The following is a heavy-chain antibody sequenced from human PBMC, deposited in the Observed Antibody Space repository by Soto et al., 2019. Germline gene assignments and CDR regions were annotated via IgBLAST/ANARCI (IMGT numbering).Heavy chain of an antibody. D-gene: IGHD2-21*02. Sequence: ASVKVCCKASGDTFTDYYIHWVRQAPGQGLEWMGTVNPSGGHTTYAQHFLGRVTMTRDTSTSTLYMELTSLTSDDTAIYYCARGGQVVEVTAALDYWGQGTLVTVSS. CDR3: ARGGQVVEVTAALDY. V-gene: IGHV1-46*01. J-gene: IGHJ4*02. CDR2: VNPSGGHT. CDR1: GDTFTDYY.